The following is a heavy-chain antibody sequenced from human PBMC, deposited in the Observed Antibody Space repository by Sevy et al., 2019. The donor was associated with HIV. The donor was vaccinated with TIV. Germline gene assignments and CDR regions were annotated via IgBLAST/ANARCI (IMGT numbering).Heavy chain of an antibody. CDR2: ISFDGANQ. CDR3: AFERRASGVAEYFHN. J-gene: IGHJ1*01. CDR1: GFTFSSFS. Sequence: GGSLRLSCAASGFTFSSFSMHWVRQAPGKGLEWVATISFDGANQHYADSVKGRFSISRDNSKNALYLQMNSLRPEDTAVYYCAFERRASGVAEYFHNWGQGTLVTVSS. D-gene: IGHD6-19*01. V-gene: IGHV3-30-3*01.